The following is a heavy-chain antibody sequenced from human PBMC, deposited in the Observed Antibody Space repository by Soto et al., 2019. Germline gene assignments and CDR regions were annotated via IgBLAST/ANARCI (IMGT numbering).Heavy chain of an antibody. CDR1: GGSISGFY. CDR2: IYYSGST. V-gene: IGHV4-59*01. Sequence: QVQLQESGPGLVKPSETLSLTCSVFGGSISGFYWSWVWQPPGKGLEWIGYIYYSGSTNYCPSLKSRVTISLDTSKNQLSLRLSSVTAADTAVYYCARGILGATTPFDYWGQGTLVTVSS. J-gene: IGHJ4*02. CDR3: ARGILGATTPFDY. D-gene: IGHD1-26*01.